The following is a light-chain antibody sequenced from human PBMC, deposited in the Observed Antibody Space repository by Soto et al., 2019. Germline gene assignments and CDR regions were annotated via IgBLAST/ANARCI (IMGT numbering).Light chain of an antibody. CDR3: AAWDDSLSGVV. CDR1: SSNIGSNY. J-gene: IGLJ2*01. V-gene: IGLV1-47*01. Sequence: QSVLTQPPSASGTPGQRVTISCSGSSSNIGSNYVYWYQQLPGTAPKLLIYRNNQRPSGVPYRFSGSKSGTSASLAISGRRSEDEADYYCAAWDDSLSGVVFGGGTKLTVL. CDR2: RNN.